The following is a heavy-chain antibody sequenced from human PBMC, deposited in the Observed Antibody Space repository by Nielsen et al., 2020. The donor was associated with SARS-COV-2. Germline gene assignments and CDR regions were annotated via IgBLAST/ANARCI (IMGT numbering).Heavy chain of an antibody. CDR2: IGTAGDT. Sequence: GESLKISCAASGFTFSSYDMHWVRQATGKGLEWVSAIGTAGDTYYPGSVKGRFTISRENAKNSLYLQMNSLRAGDTAVYYCARDRIAAADSFYYGMDVWGQGTTVTVSS. D-gene: IGHD6-25*01. CDR3: ARDRIAAADSFYYGMDV. CDR1: GFTFSSYD. J-gene: IGHJ6*02. V-gene: IGHV3-13*04.